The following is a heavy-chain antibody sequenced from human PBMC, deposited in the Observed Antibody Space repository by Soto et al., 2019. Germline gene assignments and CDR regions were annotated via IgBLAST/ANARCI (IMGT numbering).Heavy chain of an antibody. Sequence: GSGKVCAKASGSPSPGKYIHLARQAARQGLEWMGIINPSGGSTSYAQKFQGRVTMTRDTSTSTVYMELSSLRSEDTAVSYCASDADSSFHYWGQGTMVTVSS. D-gene: IGHD6-19*01. J-gene: IGHJ4*02. CDR1: GSPSPGKY. CDR3: ASDADSSFHY. V-gene: IGHV1-46*01. CDR2: INPSGGST.